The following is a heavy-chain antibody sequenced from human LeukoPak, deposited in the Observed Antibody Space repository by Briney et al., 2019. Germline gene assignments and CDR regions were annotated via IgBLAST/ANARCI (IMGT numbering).Heavy chain of an antibody. J-gene: IGHJ3*02. D-gene: IGHD1-26*01. CDR2: TRTKANSYTT. Sequence: GGSLRLSCAASGFTFSSYAMYWVRQAPGKGLEWVGRTRTKANSYTTEYAASVKGRFSISRDDSKNSLYLQMNSLKTEDTAVYYCARVGRYFDAFDIWGQGTMVTVSS. CDR3: ARVGRYFDAFDI. V-gene: IGHV3-72*01. CDR1: GFTFSSYA.